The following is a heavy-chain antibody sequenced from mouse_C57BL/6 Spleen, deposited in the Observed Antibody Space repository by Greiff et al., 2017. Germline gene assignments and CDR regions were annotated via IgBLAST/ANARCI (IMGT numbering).Heavy chain of an antibody. CDR2: INPNNGGT. V-gene: IGHV1-18*01. J-gene: IGHJ2*01. CDR3: ARTYYYGSSYDY. CDR1: GYTFTDYN. Sequence: VQLQQSGPELVKPGASVKIPCKASGYTFTDYNMDWVKQSPGKSLEWIGDINPNNGGTIYNQKFKGKATLTVDTSSSTAYMELRSLTSEDTAVYDWARTYYYGSSYDYWGQGTTLTVSS. D-gene: IGHD1-1*01.